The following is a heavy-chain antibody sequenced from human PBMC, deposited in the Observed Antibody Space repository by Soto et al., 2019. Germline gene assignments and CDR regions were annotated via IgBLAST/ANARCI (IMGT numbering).Heavy chain of an antibody. Sequence: ASVKVSCKASGYTFTSYDINWVRQATGQGLEWMGWMNPNSGNTGYAQKFQGRVTMTRNTSISTAYMELSSLRSEDTAVYYCARDGEGLAAAGRGYMDVWGKGTTVTV. CDR2: MNPNSGNT. D-gene: IGHD6-13*01. CDR1: GYTFTSYD. J-gene: IGHJ6*03. V-gene: IGHV1-8*01. CDR3: ARDGEGLAAAGRGYMDV.